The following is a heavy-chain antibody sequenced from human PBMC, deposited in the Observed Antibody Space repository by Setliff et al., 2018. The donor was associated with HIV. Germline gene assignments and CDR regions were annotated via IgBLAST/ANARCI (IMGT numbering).Heavy chain of an antibody. J-gene: IGHJ4*02. CDR3: AAARDEYILTGYYPQYFDY. CDR1: GDSIRSSVYY. Sequence: SETLSLTCTVSGDSIRSSVYYWGWIRQPPGKGLEWIGSVQNSGSTYYNPSVKSRVVITVDPSKNRFSLKLTPLTAADTAVYYCAAARDEYILTGYYPQYFDYWGQGPRSPSPQ. V-gene: IGHV4-39*07. D-gene: IGHD3-9*01. CDR2: VQNSGST.